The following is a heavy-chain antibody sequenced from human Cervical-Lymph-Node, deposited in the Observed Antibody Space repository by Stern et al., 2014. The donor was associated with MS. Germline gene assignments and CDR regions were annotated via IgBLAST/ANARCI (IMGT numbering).Heavy chain of an antibody. V-gene: IGHV4-31*03. CDR3: ARSDRLWGSFDY. Sequence: QVQLQESGPGLVKPSQTLSLTCTVSGGSISTVGYYWTWIRPHPGKGLEGIGYSYHSGSTYYNQSLKRRASISVDTSKNQFSLNVTSVTAADTALYYCARSDRLWGSFDYWGQGTLVTVSS. D-gene: IGHD3-16*01. CDR2: SYHSGST. CDR1: GGSISTVGYY. J-gene: IGHJ4*02.